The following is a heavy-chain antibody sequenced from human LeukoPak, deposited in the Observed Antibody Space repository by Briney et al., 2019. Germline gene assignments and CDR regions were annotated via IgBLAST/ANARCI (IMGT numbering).Heavy chain of an antibody. J-gene: IGHJ4*02. CDR3: ARQTRDGSGSRGYSFDF. CDR1: GYIFTNNW. D-gene: IGHD3-10*01. Sequence: GESLKISCKGSGYIFTNNWIGWVRQMPGKGLEWMGIIYPGDSDTRYSPSFEGQVTISADKSISTAYLQWSSLKASDTAMYYCARQTRDGSGSRGYSFDFWGQGTLVTVSS. V-gene: IGHV5-51*01. CDR2: IYPGDSDT.